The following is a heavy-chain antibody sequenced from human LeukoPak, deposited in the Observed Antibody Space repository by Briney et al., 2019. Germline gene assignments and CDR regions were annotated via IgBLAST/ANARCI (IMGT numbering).Heavy chain of an antibody. CDR2: IYHSGST. D-gene: IGHD5-18*01. V-gene: IGHV4-30-2*01. J-gene: IGHJ3*02. Sequence: SETLSLTCTVSGGSISSGGYYWSWIRQPPGKGLEWIGYIYHSGSTYYNPSLKSRVTISVDRSKNQFSLKLSSVTAADTAVYYCARPVLGVELWAPGAFDIWGQGTMVTVSS. CDR1: GGSISSGGYY. CDR3: ARPVLGVELWAPGAFDI.